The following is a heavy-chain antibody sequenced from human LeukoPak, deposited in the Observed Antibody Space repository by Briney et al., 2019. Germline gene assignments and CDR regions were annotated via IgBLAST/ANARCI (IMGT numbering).Heavy chain of an antibody. CDR3: ARDSNYYDSSGYEDYYYYYMDV. CDR2: INSDGSST. J-gene: IGHJ6*03. CDR1: GFTFSSYW. D-gene: IGHD3-22*01. V-gene: IGHV3-74*01. Sequence: AGGSLRLSCAASGFTFSSYWMHWVRQAPGKGLVWVSRINSDGSSTSYADSVKGRFTISRDNAKNSLYLQMNSLRAEDTAVYYCARDSNYYDSSGYEDYYYYYMDVWGKGTTVTISS.